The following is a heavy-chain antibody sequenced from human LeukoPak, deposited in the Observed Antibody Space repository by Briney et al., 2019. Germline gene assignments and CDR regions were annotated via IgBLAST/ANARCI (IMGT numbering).Heavy chain of an antibody. V-gene: IGHV3-23*01. D-gene: IGHD3-22*01. CDR2: ISGSGGST. CDR1: GFTFSSYA. J-gene: IGHJ4*02. CDR3: AKGIDSSGYWADY. Sequence: GGSLRLSCAASGFTFSSYAMSWVRQAPGKGLEWVSDISGSGGSTNYADSVKGRFTTSRDKSKNTLYLQMKSLRVEDTAVYYCAKGIDSSGYWADYWGQGTLVTVSS.